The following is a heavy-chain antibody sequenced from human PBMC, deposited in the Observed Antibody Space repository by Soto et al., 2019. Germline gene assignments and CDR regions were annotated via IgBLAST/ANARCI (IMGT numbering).Heavy chain of an antibody. CDR3: ANDDYGDSMAAFDI. CDR1: GFSLSTSGVG. Sequence: HITLKESGPTLVKPTQTLTLTCTFSGFSLSTSGVGVGWIRQPPGKALEWLALIYWDDDKRYSPSLKSRLTITQDTSKNQVVLTMTNMDPVDTATYYCANDDYGDSMAAFDIWGQGTMVTVSS. CDR2: IYWDDDK. V-gene: IGHV2-5*02. J-gene: IGHJ3*02. D-gene: IGHD4-17*01.